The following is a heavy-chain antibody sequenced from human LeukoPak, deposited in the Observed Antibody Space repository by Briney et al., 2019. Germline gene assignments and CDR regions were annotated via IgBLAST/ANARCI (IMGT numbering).Heavy chain of an antibody. D-gene: IGHD3-10*01. V-gene: IGHV1-18*01. CDR3: ARLNFGSEDY. CDR2: IGAYNGNT. CDR1: GYTFTSYG. J-gene: IGHJ4*02. Sequence: ASVKVSCEASGYTFTSYGISWVRQAPGQGLEWMGWIGAYNGNTNYAQRLQGRVTMTTDTSTSTAYMELRSLRSDDTAVYYCARLNFGSEDYWGQGTLVTVSS.